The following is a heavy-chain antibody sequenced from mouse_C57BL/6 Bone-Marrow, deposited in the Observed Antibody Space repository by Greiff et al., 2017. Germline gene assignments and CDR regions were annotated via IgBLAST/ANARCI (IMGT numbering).Heavy chain of an antibody. CDR3: ARPYYSNYWYFDV. D-gene: IGHD2-5*01. J-gene: IGHJ1*03. V-gene: IGHV1-55*01. Sequence: VQLQQPGAELVKPGASVKMSCKASGYTFTSYWITWVKQRPGQGLEWFGDIYPGSGRTNYNEKFKSTATLTVDTSSSTAYMQLSRLTSEDSAVYYCARPYYSNYWYFDVWGTGTTVTVSS. CDR2: IYPGSGRT. CDR1: GYTFTSYW.